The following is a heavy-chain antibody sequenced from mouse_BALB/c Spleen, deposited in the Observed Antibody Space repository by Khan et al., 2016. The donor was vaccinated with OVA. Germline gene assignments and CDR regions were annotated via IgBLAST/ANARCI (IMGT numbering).Heavy chain of an antibody. J-gene: IGHJ2*01. CDR1: GYSFTDYN. CDR2: IDPYYGGT. CDR3: ARLGYDGYSYY. V-gene: IGHV1-39*01. D-gene: IGHD2-3*01. Sequence: VQLQQSGPELEKPGASVKISCKASGYSFTDYNMNWVRQSNGKSLDWIGNIDPYYGGTSYSQKFKGKATLTVDKSSSTAYMQLKSLTSEDSAVSYCARLGYDGYSYYWGQGPTLTVSS.